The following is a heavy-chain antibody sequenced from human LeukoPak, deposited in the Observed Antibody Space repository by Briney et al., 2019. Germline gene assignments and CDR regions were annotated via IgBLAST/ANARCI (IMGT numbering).Heavy chain of an antibody. Sequence: GGSLRLSCAASGFTFSDYYMSWIRQAPGKGLEWDSYISSSGSTIYYADSEKGRFTISRDNAKNSLYLQMNSLRAEDTAVYYCARVSESSSFDYWGQGTLVTVSS. D-gene: IGHD6-6*01. CDR1: GFTFSDYY. CDR3: ARVSESSSFDY. J-gene: IGHJ4*02. V-gene: IGHV3-11*01. CDR2: ISSSGSTI.